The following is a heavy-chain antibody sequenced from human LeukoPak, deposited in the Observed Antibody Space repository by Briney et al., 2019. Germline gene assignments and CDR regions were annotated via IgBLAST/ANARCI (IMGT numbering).Heavy chain of an antibody. V-gene: IGHV4-59*01. Sequence: SETLSLTCAVYGGSISSYYWSWVRQPPGKGLEGIGYIYYSGSTNYNPSLKSRVTISVDTSKNQFSLKLSSVTAADTAVYYCARASLGYCSSTSCSTFDYWGQGTLVTVSS. CDR1: GGSISSYY. J-gene: IGHJ4*02. D-gene: IGHD2-2*01. CDR3: ARASLGYCSSTSCSTFDY. CDR2: IYYSGST.